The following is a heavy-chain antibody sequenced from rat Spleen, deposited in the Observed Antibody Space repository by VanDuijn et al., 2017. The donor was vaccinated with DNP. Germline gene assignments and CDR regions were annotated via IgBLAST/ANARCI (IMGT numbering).Heavy chain of an antibody. CDR3: ARWTRYFDY. V-gene: IGHV3-1*01. J-gene: IGHJ2*01. Sequence: EVQLQESGSGLVKPSQSLSLTCSVTGYSITSNYWGWIRKFPGNKMEYVGHISYSGSTNYNPSLKSRISITRDTSKNLFFLHLNSVTTEDTATYYCARWTRYFDYWSQGVMVTVSS. D-gene: IGHD1-7*01. CDR2: ISYSGST. CDR1: GYSITSNY.